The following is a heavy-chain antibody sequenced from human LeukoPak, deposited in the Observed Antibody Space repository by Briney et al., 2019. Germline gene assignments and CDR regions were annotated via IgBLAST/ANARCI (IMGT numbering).Heavy chain of an antibody. V-gene: IGHV1-24*01. Sequence: GASVKVSSKVSGYTLTELSMHWVRQAPGKGLEWMGGFDPEDGETIYAQKFQGRVTMTEDTSTDTAYMELSSLRSEDTAVYYCATAKYTYYDFWSGYHAFGYWGQGTLVTVSS. D-gene: IGHD3-3*01. CDR2: FDPEDGET. CDR1: GYTLTELS. CDR3: ATAKYTYYDFWSGYHAFGY. J-gene: IGHJ4*02.